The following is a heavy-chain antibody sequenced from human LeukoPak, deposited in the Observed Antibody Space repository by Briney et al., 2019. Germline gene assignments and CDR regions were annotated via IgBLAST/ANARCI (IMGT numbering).Heavy chain of an antibody. CDR3: AKDERGYYDSSGYFGAIDY. CDR2: IWYDGSNK. CDR1: GFTFNRYA. V-gene: IGHV3-33*06. J-gene: IGHJ4*02. Sequence: GRSLRLSCAASGFTFNRYAMNWVRQAPGKGLEWGAFIWYDGSNKYYADSVKGRFTISRDNSKNTLYLQMNSLRAEDTAVYYCAKDERGYYDSSGYFGAIDYWGQGSLVTVSS. D-gene: IGHD3-22*01.